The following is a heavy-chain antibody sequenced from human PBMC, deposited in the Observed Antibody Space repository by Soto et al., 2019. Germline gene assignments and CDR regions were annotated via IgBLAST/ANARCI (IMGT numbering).Heavy chain of an antibody. CDR1: GDSISSYY. V-gene: IGHV4-59*01. CDR2: IYYSGRT. J-gene: IGHJ4*02. Sequence: SETLSLTCTVSGDSISSYYWTWIRQPPGKGLEYIGYIYYSGRTYYNPSLKSRVTISVDTSKNQFSLKLSSVTAADTAVYDCARGHLGITTTGTWYDFDYWGQGTLVTVSS. CDR3: ARGHLGITTTGTWYDFDY. D-gene: IGHD2-15*01.